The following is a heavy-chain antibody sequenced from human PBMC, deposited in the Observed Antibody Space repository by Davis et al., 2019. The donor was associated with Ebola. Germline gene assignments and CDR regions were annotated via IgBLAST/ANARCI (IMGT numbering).Heavy chain of an antibody. CDR3: ARGVRWELLSWFDP. CDR1: GFNFSHYA. D-gene: IGHD1-26*01. Sequence: GESLKISCVGSGFNFSHYAMGWVRQIPGRGLECVSVISNLAMKTFYSDSVQGRFIISRDNSKSIVSLQMNNLRAEDTAVYYCARGVRWELLSWFDPWGQGTLVTVSS. CDR2: ISNLAMKT. J-gene: IGHJ5*02. V-gene: IGHV3-33*01.